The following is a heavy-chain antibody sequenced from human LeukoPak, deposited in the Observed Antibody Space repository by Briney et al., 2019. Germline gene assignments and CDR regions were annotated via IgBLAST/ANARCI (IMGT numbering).Heavy chain of an antibody. V-gene: IGHV3-74*01. CDR3: AHTVWSGNYFDY. J-gene: IGHJ4*02. D-gene: IGHD3-3*01. Sequence: GGSLRLSCAASGFTFSTSWMHWVRQVPGKGLVWVSRINSDGRSTDYADSVKGRFTISRDNTKNTLYLQMNSLRVEDTAVYYCAHTVWSGNYFDYRGQGTLVTVSS. CDR2: INSDGRST. CDR1: GFTFSTSW.